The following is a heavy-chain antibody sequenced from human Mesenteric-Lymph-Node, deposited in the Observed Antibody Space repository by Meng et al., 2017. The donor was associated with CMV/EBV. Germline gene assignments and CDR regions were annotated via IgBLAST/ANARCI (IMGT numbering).Heavy chain of an antibody. V-gene: IGHV3-53*01. D-gene: IGHD2-2*01. Sequence: GESLKISCAASGFTVSSNYMSWVRQAPGKGLEWVSVIYGGGNTYYADSVKGRFTISRDNAKNSLYLQMNSLRAEDTAVYYCARDPLGPAAIWYYLDYWGQGTLVTVSS. J-gene: IGHJ4*02. CDR3: ARDPLGPAAIWYYLDY. CDR2: IYGGGNT. CDR1: GFTVSSNY.